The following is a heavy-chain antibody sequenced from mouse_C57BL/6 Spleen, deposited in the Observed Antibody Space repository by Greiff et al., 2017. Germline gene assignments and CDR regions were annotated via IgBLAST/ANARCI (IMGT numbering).Heavy chain of an antibody. V-gene: IGHV1-78*01. D-gene: IGHD2-5*01. CDR3: ARRRYSNPYYFDY. Sequence: QVQLKESDAELVKPGASVKISCKVSGYTFTDHTIHWMKQRPEQGLEWIGYIYPRDGSTKYNEKFKGKATLTADKSSSTAYMQLNSLTSEDAAVYCCARRRYSNPYYFDYWGQGTTLTVSS. CDR2: IYPRDGST. CDR1: GYTFTDHT. J-gene: IGHJ2*01.